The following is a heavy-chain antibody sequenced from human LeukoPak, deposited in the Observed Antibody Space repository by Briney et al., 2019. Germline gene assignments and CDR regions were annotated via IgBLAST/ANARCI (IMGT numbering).Heavy chain of an antibody. J-gene: IGHJ3*02. CDR1: GGSINNYY. V-gene: IGHV4-59*01. Sequence: SETLSLTCTVSGGSINNYYWSWIRQPPGKGLEWIGYMFYSGITNYNPSLRSRVTMSLDTSKNHFSLKLTSVTAADTAVYYCARKHGVMDAFDIWGQGQWSPSLQ. CDR2: MFYSGIT. CDR3: ARKHGVMDAFDI. D-gene: IGHD2-8*01.